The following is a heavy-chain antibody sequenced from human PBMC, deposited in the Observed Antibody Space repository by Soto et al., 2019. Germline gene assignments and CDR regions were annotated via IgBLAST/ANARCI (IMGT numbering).Heavy chain of an antibody. J-gene: IGHJ4*02. V-gene: IGHV3-23*01. CDR3: AKGRGGDYGGSFDY. CDR2: ISNSGDNT. D-gene: IGHD4-17*01. Sequence: EVQLLESGGGLVQPGGSPRLSCAASKFSFSTYAMSWVRQAPGKGLRWVSAISNSGDNTYYTDSVKGRFTTSRDNSKNTLYLQMNSLTADDTAVYYCAKGRGGDYGGSFDYWGQGTLVTVSS. CDR1: KFSFSTYA.